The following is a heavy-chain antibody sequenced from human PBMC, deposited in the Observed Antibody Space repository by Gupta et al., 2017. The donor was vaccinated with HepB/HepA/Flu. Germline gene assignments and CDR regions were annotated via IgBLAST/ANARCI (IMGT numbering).Heavy chain of an antibody. V-gene: IGHV1-46*01. CDR1: GYTFSNYY. D-gene: IGHD2-8*01. Sequence: QVRLVQSGAEVKRPGASVKLSCQTSGYTFSNYYIHWMRQAPGQGLEWMGIMRPSSGNTQYAQKFRGRVTMTRDTSTGTVYMELSSLRYEDTTVYYCAREPNESYYFDYWGQGILVTVSS. CDR3: AREPNESYYFDY. J-gene: IGHJ4*02. CDR2: MRPSSGNT.